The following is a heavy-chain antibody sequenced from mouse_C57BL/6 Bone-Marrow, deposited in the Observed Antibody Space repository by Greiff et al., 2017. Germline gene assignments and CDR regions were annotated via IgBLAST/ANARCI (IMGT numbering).Heavy chain of an antibody. Sequence: QVQLKQSGAELARPGASVKLSCKASGYTFTSYGISWVKQRTGQGLEWIGEIYPRSGNTYYNEKFKGKATLTADKSSSTAYMELRSLTSEDSAVYFGARARRTTVVAPRYFDVWGTGTTVTVSS. CDR1: GYTFTSYG. V-gene: IGHV1-81*01. D-gene: IGHD1-1*01. CDR2: IYPRSGNT. CDR3: ARARRTTVVAPRYFDV. J-gene: IGHJ1*03.